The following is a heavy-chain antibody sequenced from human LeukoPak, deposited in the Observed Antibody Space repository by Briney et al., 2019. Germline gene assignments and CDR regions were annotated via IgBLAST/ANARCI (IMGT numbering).Heavy chain of an antibody. Sequence: SETLSLTYAVYGGSFSGYYWSWIRQPPGKGLEWIGEINHSGSTNYNPSLKSRVTISVDTSKNQFSLKLSSVTAAETAVYYCARGYYYYYYGMDVWGQGTTVTVSS. CDR2: INHSGST. CDR3: ARGYYYYYYGMDV. CDR1: GGSFSGYY. J-gene: IGHJ6*02. V-gene: IGHV4-34*01.